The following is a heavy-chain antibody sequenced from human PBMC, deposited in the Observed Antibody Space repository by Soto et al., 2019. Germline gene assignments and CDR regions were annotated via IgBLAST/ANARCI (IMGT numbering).Heavy chain of an antibody. CDR2: IYYSGST. Sequence: SETLSLTCTVSGGSISSGDYYWSWIRQPPGKGLEWIGYIYYSGSTYYNPSLKSRVTISVDTSKNQFSLKLSSVTAADTAVYYCARAKFYGSGSYYSVDWFDPWGQGTLVTVSS. D-gene: IGHD3-10*01. J-gene: IGHJ5*02. CDR1: GGSISSGDYY. CDR3: ARAKFYGSGSYYSVDWFDP. V-gene: IGHV4-30-4*01.